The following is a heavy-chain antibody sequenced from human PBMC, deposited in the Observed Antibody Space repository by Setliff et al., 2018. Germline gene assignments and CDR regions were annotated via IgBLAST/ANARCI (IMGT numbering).Heavy chain of an antibody. J-gene: IGHJ3*02. D-gene: IGHD6-13*01. CDR3: VRDGLPAAGTGSFDI. V-gene: IGHV4-38-2*02. CDR2: IYHSGST. CDR1: GYSISSGYY. Sequence: PSETLSLTCTVSGYSISSGYYWGWIRQPPGKGLEWIGSIYHSGSTYYNPSLKSRVTISVDTSKNQFSLKLSSVTAADTAVYYCVRDGLPAAGTGSFDIWGQGTMVTVSS.